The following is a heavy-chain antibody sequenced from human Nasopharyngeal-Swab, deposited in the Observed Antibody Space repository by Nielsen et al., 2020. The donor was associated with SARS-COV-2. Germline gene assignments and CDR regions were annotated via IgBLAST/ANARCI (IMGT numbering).Heavy chain of an antibody. V-gene: IGHV7-4-1*02. J-gene: IGHJ6*02. CDR3: ARARRGSSSWYVMDYYYGMDV. D-gene: IGHD6-13*01. Sequence: WVRQAPGQGLEWMGWINTNTGHPTYAQGFTGRFVFSLDTSVSTAYLQISSLKAEDTAVCNCARARRGSSSWYVMDYYYGMDVWGQGTTVTVSS. CDR2: INTNTGHP.